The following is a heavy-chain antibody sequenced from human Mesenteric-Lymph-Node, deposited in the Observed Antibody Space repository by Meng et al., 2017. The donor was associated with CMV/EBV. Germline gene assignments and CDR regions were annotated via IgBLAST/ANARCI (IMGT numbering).Heavy chain of an antibody. Sequence: ASVKVSCKASGYTFTGYYMHWVRQAPGQGLEWMGWINPNSDVTSYAQKFQGRVTMTRDTSISTAYMELSRLTSDDTAVYYCAREWELLPGYWGQGTLVTVSS. V-gene: IGHV1-2*02. J-gene: IGHJ4*02. D-gene: IGHD3-10*01. CDR1: GYTFTGYY. CDR2: INPNSDVT. CDR3: AREWELLPGY.